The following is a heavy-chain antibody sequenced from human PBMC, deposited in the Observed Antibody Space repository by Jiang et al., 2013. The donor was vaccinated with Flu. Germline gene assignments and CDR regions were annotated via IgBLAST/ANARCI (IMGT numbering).Heavy chain of an antibody. CDR1: GFTFDDYA. Sequence: VQLVESGGALVPPGRSLRLSCAASGFTFDDYAMHWVRQGPGKGLEWVASLSWNSGRIAYADSVKSRFTISRDNTKNSLYLHMNSLRLEDTAVYYCAKDRGAGTYYAATSMDSWGQGNPGHRLL. V-gene: IGHV3-9*01. J-gene: IGHJ5*01. D-gene: IGHD1-26*01. CDR3: AKDRGAGTYYAATSMDS. CDR2: LSWNSGRI.